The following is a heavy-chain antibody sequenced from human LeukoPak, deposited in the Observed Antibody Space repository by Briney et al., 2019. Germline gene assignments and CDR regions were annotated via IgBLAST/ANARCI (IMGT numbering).Heavy chain of an antibody. V-gene: IGHV1-69*13. J-gene: IGHJ4*02. CDR2: IIPIFGTA. CDR1: GGTFSSYA. CDR3: AREGYNSYYFDY. Sequence: ASVKVSCKASGGTFSSYAISWVRQAPGQGLEGMGGIIPIFGTANYAQKFQGRVTITADESTSTAYMELSSLRSEDTAVYYCAREGYNSYYFDYWGQGTLVTVSS. D-gene: IGHD1-1*01.